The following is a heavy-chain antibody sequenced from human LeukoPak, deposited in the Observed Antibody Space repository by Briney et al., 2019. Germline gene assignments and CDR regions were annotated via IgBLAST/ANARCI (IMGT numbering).Heavy chain of an antibody. Sequence: SETLSLTCAVYGGSFSGYYWSWIRQPPGKGLEWIGEINHSGSTNYNPSLKSRVTISVDTSKNQFSLKLSSVTAADTAVYYCARGAPDNWFDPWGQGTLVTVPS. V-gene: IGHV4-34*01. CDR1: GGSFSGYY. J-gene: IGHJ5*02. CDR3: ARGAPDNWFDP. CDR2: INHSGST.